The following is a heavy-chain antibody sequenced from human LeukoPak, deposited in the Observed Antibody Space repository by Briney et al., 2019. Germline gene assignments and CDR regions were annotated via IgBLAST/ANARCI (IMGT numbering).Heavy chain of an antibody. V-gene: IGHV1-2*02. CDR1: GYTFTGYS. Sequence: GASVKLSCTASGYTFTGYSMHWVRQAPGQGLEWMGCINPNSGGTNYAQKFQGRFTMTRDTSISTAYMELSRLRSDDTAVYYCARGAAGYYYYMDVWGKGTTVTVS. CDR2: INPNSGGT. D-gene: IGHD6-25*01. J-gene: IGHJ6*03. CDR3: ARGAAGYYYYMDV.